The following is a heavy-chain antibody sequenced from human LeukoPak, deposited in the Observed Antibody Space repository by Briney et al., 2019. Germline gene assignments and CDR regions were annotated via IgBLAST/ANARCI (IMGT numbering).Heavy chain of an antibody. J-gene: IGHJ6*03. Sequence: GASVKVSCKASGGTFSSYAISWVRQAPGQGLEWMGGIIPIFGTANYAQKFQGRVTITADESTSTAYMELSSLRSEDTAVYYCARVGVTMIRSMNYYYYYMDVWGKGTTVTVSS. CDR1: GGTFSSYA. CDR2: IIPIFGTA. V-gene: IGHV1-69*13. CDR3: ARVGVTMIRSMNYYYYYMDV. D-gene: IGHD3-10*01.